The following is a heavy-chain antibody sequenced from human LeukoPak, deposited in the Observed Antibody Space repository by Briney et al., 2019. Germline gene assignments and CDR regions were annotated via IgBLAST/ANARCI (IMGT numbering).Heavy chain of an antibody. V-gene: IGHV3-21*01. Sequence: GGSLRLSCAASGFTFSTYGMHWVRQAPGKGREWVSSISSSSSYIYYADSVKGRFTISRDNAKNSLYLQMNSLRAEDTAVYYCARDREYSSGWPYYYYYYMDVWGKGTTVTVSS. CDR1: GFTFSTYG. D-gene: IGHD6-19*01. CDR3: ARDREYSSGWPYYYYYYMDV. CDR2: ISSSSSYI. J-gene: IGHJ6*03.